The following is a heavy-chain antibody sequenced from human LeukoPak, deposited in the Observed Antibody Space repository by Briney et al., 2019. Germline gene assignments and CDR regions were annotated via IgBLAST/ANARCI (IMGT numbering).Heavy chain of an antibody. D-gene: IGHD3-10*01. CDR3: ARSPVGVRKKHDL. CDR2: MNPTSGHT. V-gene: IGHV1-8*02. Sequence: GASVKVSCKASGGTFSSYAISWVRQAPGQGLEWMGWMNPTSGHTGYVQKFQGRITMTRDTSVSTAYMELNSLTSEDTAVYYCARSPVGVRKKHDLWGQGTLVIVSS. CDR1: GGTFSSYA. J-gene: IGHJ5*02.